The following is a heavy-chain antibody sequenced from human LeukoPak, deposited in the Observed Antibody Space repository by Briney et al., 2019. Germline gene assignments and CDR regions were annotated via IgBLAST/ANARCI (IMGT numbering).Heavy chain of an antibody. Sequence: RASVKVSCKASGYTFTGYYMHWVRQAPGQGLEWMGRINPNSGGTNYAQKFQGGVTMTRDTSISTAYMELSRLRSDDTAVYYCARAYCSSTSCSPRGWFDPWGQGTLVTVSS. CDR2: INPNSGGT. D-gene: IGHD2-2*01. CDR3: ARAYCSSTSCSPRGWFDP. CDR1: GYTFTGYY. V-gene: IGHV1-2*06. J-gene: IGHJ5*02.